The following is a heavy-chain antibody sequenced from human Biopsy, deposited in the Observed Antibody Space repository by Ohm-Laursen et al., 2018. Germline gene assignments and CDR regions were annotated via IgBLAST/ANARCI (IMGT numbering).Heavy chain of an antibody. J-gene: IGHJ5*01. CDR3: ARAGRYCSGGGCYSWFDS. Sequence: SLRLSCSASGFSFSDNYMDWVRQAPGKGLEWVGRIRDNANRYTTDYAASVKGRFTISRDDSKNSLYLQMNSLKTEDTALYYCARAGRYCSGGGCYSWFDSWGQGTLVTVSS. CDR2: IRDNANRYTT. D-gene: IGHD2-15*01. CDR1: GFSFSDNY. V-gene: IGHV3-72*01.